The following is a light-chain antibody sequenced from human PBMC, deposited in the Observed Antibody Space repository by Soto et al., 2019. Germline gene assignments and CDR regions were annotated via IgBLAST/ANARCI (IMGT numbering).Light chain of an antibody. Sequence: EIVLTQSPATLSLSPGERATLSCRASQSVSSYFAWYQQKPGQAPRLLIYDASNRATGIPARFSGSGSGTDFTLTISSLEPEDFAVYYCQQRSSWPVAFGGGTKVEI. CDR1: QSVSSY. J-gene: IGKJ4*01. CDR3: QQRSSWPVA. V-gene: IGKV3-11*01. CDR2: DAS.